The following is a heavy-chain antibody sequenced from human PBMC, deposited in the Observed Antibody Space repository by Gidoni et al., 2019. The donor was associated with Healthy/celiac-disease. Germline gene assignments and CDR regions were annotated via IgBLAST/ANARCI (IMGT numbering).Heavy chain of an antibody. CDR3: ARDPGGSTSPYYYYGMDV. J-gene: IGHJ6*02. V-gene: IGHV4-31*03. CDR2: IYYSGST. CDR1: GGSISSGGSY. Sequence: QVQLQESGPGLVKPSQTLSLTCTFSGGSISSGGSYWSWIRQHPGKGLEWIGYIYYSGSTYYNPSLKSRVTISVDTSKNQFSLKLSSVTAADTAVYYCARDPGGSTSPYYYYGMDVWGQGTTVTVSS. D-gene: IGHD2-2*01.